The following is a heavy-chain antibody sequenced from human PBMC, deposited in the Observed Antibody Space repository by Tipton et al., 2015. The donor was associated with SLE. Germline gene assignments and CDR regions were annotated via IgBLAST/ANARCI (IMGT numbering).Heavy chain of an antibody. D-gene: IGHD6-13*01. CDR3: ARMYSSSWPYYYYMDV. V-gene: IGHV3-7*03. CDR1: GFTFSSYW. J-gene: IGHJ6*03. Sequence: GSLRLSCAASGFTFSSYWMSWVRQAPGKGLEWVANIKQDGSEKYYVDSVKGRFTISRDNAKNSLYLQMNSLRAEDTALYHCARMYSSSWPYYYYMDVWGKGTTVTVSS. CDR2: IKQDGSEK.